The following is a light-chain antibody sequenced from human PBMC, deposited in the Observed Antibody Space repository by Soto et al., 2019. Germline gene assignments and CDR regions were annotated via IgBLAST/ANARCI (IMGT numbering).Light chain of an antibody. Sequence: QSALTQPPSASGSPGQSVTISCTGTSSDVGAYKYVSWYQQYPGKAPKLMIYEVSKRPSGVPDRFSGSKSGNTASLTVSGLQAEDEADYYCSSFTTTRTYVFGTGTKLTVL. V-gene: IGLV2-8*01. J-gene: IGLJ1*01. CDR2: EVS. CDR1: SSDVGAYKY. CDR3: SSFTTTRTYV.